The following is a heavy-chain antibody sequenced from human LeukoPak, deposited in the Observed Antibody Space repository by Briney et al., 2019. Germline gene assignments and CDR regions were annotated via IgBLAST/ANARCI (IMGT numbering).Heavy chain of an antibody. Sequence: PGGSLRLSCAASGFTFRRYGMHWVRQAPGKGLEWVAFIRYGGTYKSNADSVKGRFTISRDNSKSTLYLQMNSLRAEDTAIYYCAKDYYYGSGSYYTRFDHWGQGTLVTVSS. CDR1: GFTFRRYG. V-gene: IGHV3-30*02. CDR2: IRYGGTYK. CDR3: AKDYYYGSGSYYTRFDH. J-gene: IGHJ4*02. D-gene: IGHD3-10*01.